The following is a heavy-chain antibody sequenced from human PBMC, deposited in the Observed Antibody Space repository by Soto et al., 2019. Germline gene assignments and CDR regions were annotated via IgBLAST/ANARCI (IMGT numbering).Heavy chain of an antibody. CDR3: ARDPTYSSATGYYGMDV. D-gene: IGHD6-19*01. CDR1: GFTFSSYA. Sequence: QVQLVESGGGVVQPGRSLRLSCAASGFTFSSYAMHWVRQAPGKGLEWVAVISYDGSNKYYADSVKGRFTISRDNSKNXXYLQMNSLRAEDTAVYYCARDPTYSSATGYYGMDVWGQGTTVTVSS. CDR2: ISYDGSNK. J-gene: IGHJ6*02. V-gene: IGHV3-30-3*01.